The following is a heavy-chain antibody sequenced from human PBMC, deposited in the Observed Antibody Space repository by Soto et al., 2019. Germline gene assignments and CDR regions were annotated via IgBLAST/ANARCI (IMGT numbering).Heavy chain of an antibody. J-gene: IGHJ6*02. Sequence: PSETLSLTCTVSGGSISSYYWSWIRQPPGKGLEWIGYIYYSGSTNYNPSLKSRVTIPVDTSKNQFSLKLSSVTAADTAVYYCARDSTIFGVVPYYGMDVWGQGTTVTVSS. CDR3: ARDSTIFGVVPYYGMDV. D-gene: IGHD3-3*01. CDR1: GGSISSYY. V-gene: IGHV4-59*01. CDR2: IYYSGST.